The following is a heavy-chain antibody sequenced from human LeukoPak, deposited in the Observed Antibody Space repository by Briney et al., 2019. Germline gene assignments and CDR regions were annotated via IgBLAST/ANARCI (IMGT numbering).Heavy chain of an antibody. CDR1: GYTFTSYA. D-gene: IGHD1-26*01. CDR3: ARGLTVGAGYYYYYMDV. J-gene: IGHJ6*03. CDR2: INTNTGNP. Sequence: ASVKVSCKASGYTFTSYAMNWVRQAPGQGLEWMGWINTNTGNPTYAQGFTGRFVFSLDTSVSTAYLQISSLKAEDTAVYYCARGLTVGAGYYYYYMDVWGQGTLVTVSS. V-gene: IGHV7-4-1*02.